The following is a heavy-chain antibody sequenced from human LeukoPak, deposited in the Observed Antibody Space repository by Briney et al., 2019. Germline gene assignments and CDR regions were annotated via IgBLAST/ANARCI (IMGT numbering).Heavy chain of an antibody. J-gene: IGHJ4*02. CDR3: ARAKLASGYYYWDY. D-gene: IGHD3-3*01. Sequence: SETLSLTYIVSGGSISTSAYYWGWIRQPPGEGLQWIGSIYYSGSTYYNPSPKSRVTISVDTSKNQFSLKLSSVTAADTAVYYCARAKLASGYYYWDYWGQGTLVTVSS. CDR2: IYYSGST. CDR1: GGSISTSAYY. V-gene: IGHV4-39*07.